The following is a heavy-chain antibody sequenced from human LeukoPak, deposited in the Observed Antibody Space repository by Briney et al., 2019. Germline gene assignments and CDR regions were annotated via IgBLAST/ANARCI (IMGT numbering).Heavy chain of an antibody. D-gene: IGHD3-10*01. CDR2: MNPSGSA. V-gene: IGHV4-34*01. Sequence: PSETLSLTCAVYGWPFSGYYWTWIRQSPGKGLEWIGEMNPSGSANYNPSLKSRVTISLDTSKNQFSLSLNSVTAADTAVYYCARAVRRPHGLNRGVQRRSSRPYYYVMDVWGQGTTVTVSS. J-gene: IGHJ6*02. CDR1: GWPFSGYY. CDR3: ARAVRRPHGLNRGVQRRSSRPYYYVMDV.